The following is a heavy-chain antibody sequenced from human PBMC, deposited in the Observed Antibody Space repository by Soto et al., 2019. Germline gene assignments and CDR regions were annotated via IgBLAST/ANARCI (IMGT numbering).Heavy chain of an antibody. CDR1: GYTFNIYY. CDR3: ASWAWYYYDSSGFTDAFEI. J-gene: IGHJ3*02. CDR2: INPSGDRT. Sequence: ASVKVSCKASGYTFNIYYMHWVRQAPGQGLEWMGIINPSGDRTDYAQNFQGRVTMTTDTSTSTAYMELRSLRSDDTAVYYCASWAWYYYDSSGFTDAFEIWGQGTMVTVSS. D-gene: IGHD3-22*01. V-gene: IGHV1-46*02.